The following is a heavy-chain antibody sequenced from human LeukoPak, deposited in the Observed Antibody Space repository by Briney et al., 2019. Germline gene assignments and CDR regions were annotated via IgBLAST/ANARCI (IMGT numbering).Heavy chain of an antibody. D-gene: IGHD5-18*01. V-gene: IGHV4-34*01. J-gene: IGHJ6*02. Sequence: SETLSLTCGVYGESFSGFYWSWIRQTPGKGLQWIGEINHSGDINYNPFLKSRVTISVDTSKNQFSLKLSSVTAADTAVHYCARGPSIQLWSDPYYYYGMDVWGQGTTVTVSS. CDR2: INHSGDI. CDR3: ARGPSIQLWSDPYYYYGMDV. CDR1: GESFSGFY.